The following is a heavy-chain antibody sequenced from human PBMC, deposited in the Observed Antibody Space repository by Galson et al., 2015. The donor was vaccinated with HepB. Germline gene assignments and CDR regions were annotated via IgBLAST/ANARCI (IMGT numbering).Heavy chain of an antibody. Sequence: SLRLSCAASGFTFSSLGMTWVRQAPGKGLECVSAIGVNAGSTDYADSVKGRFTISRDNSKNMLYRQMNNLRAEDTAVYYCAKGTTNIDYWGQGTLVTVSS. V-gene: IGHV3-23*01. J-gene: IGHJ4*02. CDR2: IGVNAGST. CDR1: GFTFSSLG. D-gene: IGHD1-1*01. CDR3: AKGTTNIDY.